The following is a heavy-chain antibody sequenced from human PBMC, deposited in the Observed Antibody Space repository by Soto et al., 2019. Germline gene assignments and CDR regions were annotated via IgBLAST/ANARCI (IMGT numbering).Heavy chain of an antibody. CDR2: IGGSGGIT. CDR3: AKALSTLVNPVDAFDI. J-gene: IGHJ3*02. Sequence: EVQLLESGGGLVQPGGSLRLSCAASGFTFSSHAMSWVGQAPGKGLKWVSAIGGSGGITYFADSVKGRFTSSRDNSKNTLDLQMNSRRAEDTAVYYFAKALSTLVNPVDAFDIWGQATMVTVSS. V-gene: IGHV3-23*01. D-gene: IGHD2-2*01. CDR1: GFTFSSHA.